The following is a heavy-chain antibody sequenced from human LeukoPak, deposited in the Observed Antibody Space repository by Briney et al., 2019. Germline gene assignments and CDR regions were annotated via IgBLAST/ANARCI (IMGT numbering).Heavy chain of an antibody. D-gene: IGHD5-18*01. CDR2: INHSGST. V-gene: IGHV4-34*01. CDR1: GGSFSGYY. J-gene: IGHJ4*02. CDR3: ARGDSYGHRY. Sequence: PSETLSLTCAVYGGSFSGYYWSWIRQPPGKGLEWIGEINHSGSTNYNPSLKSRVTISVDTSKNQFSLKLSSVTAADTAVYYCARGDSYGHRYWGQGTLVTVSS.